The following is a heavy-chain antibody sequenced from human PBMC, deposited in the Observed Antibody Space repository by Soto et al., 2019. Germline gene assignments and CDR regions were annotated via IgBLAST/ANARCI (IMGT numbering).Heavy chain of an antibody. D-gene: IGHD1-26*01. Sequence: GGSLRLSCVGSGFTFSNYGMHWVRQPPGKGLEWVALISDDGDKRYYADSVRGRLIISRDISKDTLYLQMNSLGPDDTAVYFCAKARVRIVGANSFDYWGQGTPVTVSS. CDR3: AKARVRIVGANSFDY. CDR1: GFTFSNYG. J-gene: IGHJ4*02. CDR2: ISDDGDKR. V-gene: IGHV3-30*18.